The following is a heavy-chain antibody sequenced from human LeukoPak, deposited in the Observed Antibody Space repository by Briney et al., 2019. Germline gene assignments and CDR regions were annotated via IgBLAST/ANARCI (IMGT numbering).Heavy chain of an antibody. J-gene: IGHJ3*02. V-gene: IGHV1-69*04. CDR3: ARDEAYCGGDCYSGSAFDI. CDR1: GGTFSSYA. CDR2: IIPILGIA. Sequence: GASVKVSCKASGGTFSSYAISWVRQAPGQGLEWMGRIIPILGIANYAQKFQGRVTITADKSTSTACMELSSLRSEDTAVYYCARDEAYCGGDCYSGSAFDIWGQGTMVTVSS. D-gene: IGHD2-21*02.